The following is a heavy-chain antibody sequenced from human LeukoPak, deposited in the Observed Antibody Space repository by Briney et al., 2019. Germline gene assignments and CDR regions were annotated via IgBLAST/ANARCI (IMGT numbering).Heavy chain of an antibody. V-gene: IGHV4-38-2*01. Sequence: SETLSLTCAVSGYSISSGYYWGWIRQPPGKGLEWIGSIYHSGSTYYNPSLKSRVTISVDTSKNPFSLKLSSVTAADTAVYYCARLFEPPMIVVVPAAPDYWGQGTLVTVSS. CDR2: IYHSGST. D-gene: IGHD2-2*01. CDR3: ARLFEPPMIVVVPAAPDY. CDR1: GYSISSGYY. J-gene: IGHJ4*02.